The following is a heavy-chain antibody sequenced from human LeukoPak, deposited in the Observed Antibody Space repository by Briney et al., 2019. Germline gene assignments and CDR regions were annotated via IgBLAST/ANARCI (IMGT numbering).Heavy chain of an antibody. D-gene: IGHD3-9*01. CDR1: GFTFSNAW. CDR2: IKSKTDGGTT. Sequence: GSLRLSCAASGFTFSNAWMSWVRRAPGKGLEWVGRIKSKTDGGTTYYAAPVKGRFTISRDDSKNTLYLQMNSLKTEDTAVYYCTTDEIPYDILTGSYLKDFDYWGQGTLVTVSS. CDR3: TTDEIPYDILTGSYLKDFDY. J-gene: IGHJ4*02. V-gene: IGHV3-15*01.